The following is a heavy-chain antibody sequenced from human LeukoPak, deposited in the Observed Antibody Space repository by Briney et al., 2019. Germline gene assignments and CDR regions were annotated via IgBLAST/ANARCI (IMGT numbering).Heavy chain of an antibody. J-gene: IGHJ4*02. CDR1: GYSINSGYY. V-gene: IGHV4-38-2*02. Sequence: KPSETLSLTCTVSGYSINSGYYWGWIRQPPGKGLEWIGITYHGGSTYYNPSLKSRVTISLDTSKNQFSLKLSSVTAADTAVYYCMSNFLQGGYCFDSWGQGTLVTVSS. D-gene: IGHD3-16*01. CDR2: TYHGGST. CDR3: MSNFLQGGYCFDS.